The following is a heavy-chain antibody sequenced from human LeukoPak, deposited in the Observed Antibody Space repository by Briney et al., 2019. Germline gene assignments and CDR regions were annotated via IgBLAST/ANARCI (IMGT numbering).Heavy chain of an antibody. CDR3: ARDPRDGYPDY. V-gene: IGHV4-59*12. Sequence: SETLSLTCTVSGGSISSYYWSWIRQPPGKGLEWIGYIYYSGSTNYNPSLKSRVTISVDTSKNQFSLKLSSVTAADTAVYYCARDPRDGYPDYWGQGTLVTVSS. CDR2: IYYSGST. CDR1: GGSISSYY. J-gene: IGHJ4*02. D-gene: IGHD5-24*01.